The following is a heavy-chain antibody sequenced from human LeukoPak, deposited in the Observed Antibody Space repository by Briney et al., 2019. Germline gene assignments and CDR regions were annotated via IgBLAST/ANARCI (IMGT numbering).Heavy chain of an antibody. CDR3: ARESFSGDSSGYYGY. J-gene: IGHJ4*02. CDR1: VFTFSDYY. D-gene: IGHD3-22*01. CDR2: ISSRSSYT. V-gene: IGHV3-11*06. Sequence: GGSLRLSRAASVFTFSDYYMSWLRQARGKGREWVSYISSRSSYTNYADSVKGRFTIYRDNAKNSLYLQMNSLRAEDTAVYYCARESFSGDSSGYYGYWGQGTLVTVSS.